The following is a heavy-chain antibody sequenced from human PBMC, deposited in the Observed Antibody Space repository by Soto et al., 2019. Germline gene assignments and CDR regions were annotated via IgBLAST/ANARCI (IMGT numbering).Heavy chain of an antibody. D-gene: IGHD3-16*01. Sequence: GGSLRLSCAASGFTFRSYAMHWVRQAPGKGLEWVTVISYDGSNKYYADSVKGRFTISRDNSKNTLYLQMNSLRAEDTAVYYCARDGLLGYFDYWGQGTLVTVSS. J-gene: IGHJ4*02. CDR1: GFTFRSYA. CDR2: ISYDGSNK. CDR3: ARDGLLGYFDY. V-gene: IGHV3-30-3*01.